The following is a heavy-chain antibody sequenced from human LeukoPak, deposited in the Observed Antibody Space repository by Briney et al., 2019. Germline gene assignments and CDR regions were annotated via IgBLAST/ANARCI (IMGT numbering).Heavy chain of an antibody. CDR3: ARGDYGDLTFDY. CDR1: GGSISSYY. Sequence: SETLSLTCTVSGGSISSYYWSWIRQPPGKGLEGFGYIYYSGSTNYNPSLKRRVTISVDTSKNQFSLKLSSVTAADTAVYYCARGDYGDLTFDYWGQGTLVTVSS. V-gene: IGHV4-59*01. CDR2: IYYSGST. D-gene: IGHD4-17*01. J-gene: IGHJ4*02.